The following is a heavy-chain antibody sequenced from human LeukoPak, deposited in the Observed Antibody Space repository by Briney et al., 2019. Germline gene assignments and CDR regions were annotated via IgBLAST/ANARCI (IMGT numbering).Heavy chain of an antibody. J-gene: IGHJ6*02. Sequence: SETLSRTCAVYGGSFSGYYWSWIHQPPGKGLEWIGEINHSGSTNYNPSLKSRVTISVDTSKNQFSLKLSSVTAADTAVYYCARGGGISGKYQLPTYYYYYGMDVWGQGTTVTVSS. D-gene: IGHD2-2*01. CDR3: ARGGGISGKYQLPTYYYYYGMDV. CDR2: INHSGST. CDR1: GGSFSGYY. V-gene: IGHV4-34*01.